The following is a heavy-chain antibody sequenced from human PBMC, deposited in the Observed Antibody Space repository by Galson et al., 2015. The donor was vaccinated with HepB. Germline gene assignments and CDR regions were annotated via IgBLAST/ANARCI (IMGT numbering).Heavy chain of an antibody. CDR1: GFTFSSYA. J-gene: IGHJ4*02. V-gene: IGHV3-23*01. CDR2: ISGTGGST. D-gene: IGHD3-22*01. CDR3: AKTHTYYYDTSGPWYFDH. Sequence: SLRLSCAAYGFTFSSYAMSWVRQAPGKGLEWVSAISGTGGSTYYADSVKGRFTISRDNSKNTLYLQMNSLRAEDTAVYYCAKTHTYYYDTSGPWYFDHWGQGTLVTVSS.